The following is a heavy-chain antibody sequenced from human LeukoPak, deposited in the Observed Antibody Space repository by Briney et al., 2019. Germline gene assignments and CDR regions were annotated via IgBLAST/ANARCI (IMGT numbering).Heavy chain of an antibody. CDR1: GFTFSSYG. J-gene: IGHJ4*02. D-gene: IGHD3-3*01. CDR2: ISYDGSNK. Sequence: GGSLGLSCAASGFTFSSYGMHWVRQAPGKGLEWVAVISYDGSNKYYADSVKGRFTISRDNSKNTLYLQMNSLRAEDTAVYYCAKERLRFLEWLFDYWGQGTLVTVSS. V-gene: IGHV3-30*18. CDR3: AKERLRFLEWLFDY.